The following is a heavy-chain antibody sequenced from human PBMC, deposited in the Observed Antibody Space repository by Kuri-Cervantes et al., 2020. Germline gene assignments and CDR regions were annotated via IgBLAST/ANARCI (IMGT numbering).Heavy chain of an antibody. CDR1: GGSISSGGYS. CDR2: IYHSGST. D-gene: IGHD3-22*01. Sequence: LRLSCAVSGGSISSGGYSWSWIRQPPGKGLEWIGYIYHSGSTYYNPSLKSRVTISVDRSKNQFSLKLSSVTAADTAVYYCARLYYYDSSGYYSYYYGMDVWGQGTTVTVSS. J-gene: IGHJ6*02. CDR3: ARLYYYDSSGYYSYYYGMDV. V-gene: IGHV4-30-2*01.